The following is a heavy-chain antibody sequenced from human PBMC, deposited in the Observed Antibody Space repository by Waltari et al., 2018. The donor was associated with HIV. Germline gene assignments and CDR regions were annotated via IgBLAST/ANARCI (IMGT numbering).Heavy chain of an antibody. CDR1: RFTVSSNY. CDR2: IYSGGST. CDR3: ARAVAVLPYYYYGMDV. Sequence: EVQLVESGGGLIQPGGSLRLSCAASRFTVSSNYMSWVTQAPGKGLEWVSVIYSGGSTYYADSVKGRFTISRDNSKNTLYLQMNSLRAEDTAVYYCARAVAVLPYYYYGMDVWGQGTTVTVSS. D-gene: IGHD6-19*01. J-gene: IGHJ6*02. V-gene: IGHV3-53*01.